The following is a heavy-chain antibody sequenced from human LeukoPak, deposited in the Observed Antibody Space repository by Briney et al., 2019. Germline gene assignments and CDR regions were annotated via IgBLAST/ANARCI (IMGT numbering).Heavy chain of an antibody. CDR3: ARGGYCSSRGCFTIDY. D-gene: IGHD2-2*01. CDR2: INPNSGDT. Sequence: ASVKVSCKASGYTFSGYYLHWVRQAPGQGLEWMEWINPNSGDTNYAQKFQGTVTMTRDTSISTAYMELSRLRSDDTAVYYCARGGYCSSRGCFTIDYWGQGTLVTVSS. V-gene: IGHV1-2*02. CDR1: GYTFSGYY. J-gene: IGHJ4*02.